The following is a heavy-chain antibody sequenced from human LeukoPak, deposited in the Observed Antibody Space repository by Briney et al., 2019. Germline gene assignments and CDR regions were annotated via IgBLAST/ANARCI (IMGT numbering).Heavy chain of an antibody. V-gene: IGHV4-4*07. CDR2: IYTSGST. J-gene: IGHJ4*02. D-gene: IGHD4-11*01. Sequence: SETLSLTCTVSGNSISSYYWSWIRQPAGKGLEWIGRIYTSGSTDYNPSLKSRVTMSVDTSKNQFSLNLSSVTAADTAVYYCARETTGLARYFDYWGQGTLVTVSS. CDR3: ARETTGLARYFDY. CDR1: GNSISSYY.